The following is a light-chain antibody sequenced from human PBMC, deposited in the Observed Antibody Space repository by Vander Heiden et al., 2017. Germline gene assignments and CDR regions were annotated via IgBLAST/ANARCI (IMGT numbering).Light chain of an antibody. CDR1: QSVLYASNNKNY. CDR2: WAS. J-gene: IGKJ2*01. CDR3: QQYYATPHT. V-gene: IGKV4-1*01. Sequence: DIVLTQSPASLAVSLGQKATINCTSSQSVLYASNNKNYLAWYQQKPGQPPQLLIYWASTRESGVPDRVSGSGSATDFTLTISSLQAEDVAVYYCQQYYATPHTFGQGTKLEIK.